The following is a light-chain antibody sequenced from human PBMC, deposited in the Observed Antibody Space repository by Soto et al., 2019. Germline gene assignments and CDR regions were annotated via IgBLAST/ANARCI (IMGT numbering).Light chain of an antibody. J-gene: IGKJ3*01. CDR3: QQYNSYPPT. CDR2: KAS. CDR1: QSISSW. Sequence: DIQMTQSPSTLSASVGDRVTITCRASQSISSWLAWYQQKPGKAPNLLIYKASTLQGGVPSRFSGSGSGTEFSLTINRLQPDDLATYYCQQYNSYPPTFGPGTKVDI. V-gene: IGKV1-5*03.